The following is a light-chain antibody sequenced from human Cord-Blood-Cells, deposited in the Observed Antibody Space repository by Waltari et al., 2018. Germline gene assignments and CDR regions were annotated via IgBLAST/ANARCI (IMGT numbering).Light chain of an antibody. CDR1: QSISSY. CDR2: AAS. Sequence: DIQMTQSPSSLSASVGDRVTITCRSSQSISSYVNWYKQKPGKDPRLLICAASSLQSGVPSRFSGSGSETYFTHTGTSPQPAEFETSYRQQSSSTPWTFGQGTTVEIK. J-gene: IGKJ1*01. V-gene: IGKV1-39*01. CDR3: QQSSSTPWT.